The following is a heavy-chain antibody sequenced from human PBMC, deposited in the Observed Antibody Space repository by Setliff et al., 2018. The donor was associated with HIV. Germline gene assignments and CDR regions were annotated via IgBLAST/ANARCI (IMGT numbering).Heavy chain of an antibody. CDR3: ARAVDYYNFWSGYYTPYYYYYMDV. Sequence: SETLSLTCTVSGGSISSYYWSWIRQPPGKGLEWIGYIYYSGSTNYNPSLKSRVTISVDTSKNQFSLKLSSVTAADTAMYYCARAVDYYNFWSGYYTPYYYYYMDVWGKGTTVTVSS. J-gene: IGHJ6*03. D-gene: IGHD3-3*01. CDR2: IYYSGST. CDR1: GGSISSYY. V-gene: IGHV4-59*08.